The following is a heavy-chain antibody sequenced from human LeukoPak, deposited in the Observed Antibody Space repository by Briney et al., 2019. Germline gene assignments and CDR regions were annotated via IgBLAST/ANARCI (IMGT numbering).Heavy chain of an antibody. CDR3: ARARAFGDDYYYYYMDL. Sequence: SETLSLTCTVSGGSINSGSYYWSWIRQPAGKGLEWIGRIYTSGRTNYNPSLKSRVTISVDTSKNQFYLKLSSVSAADTAVDYCARARAFGDDYYYYYMDLWGKGTTVTISS. D-gene: IGHD3-10*01. V-gene: IGHV4-61*02. J-gene: IGHJ6*03. CDR2: IYTSGRT. CDR1: GGSINSGSYY.